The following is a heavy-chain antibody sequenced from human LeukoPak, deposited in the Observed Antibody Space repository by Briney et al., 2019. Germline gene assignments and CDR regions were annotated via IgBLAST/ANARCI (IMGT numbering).Heavy chain of an antibody. CDR1: GFTFSNYE. Sequence: GGSLRLSCAASGFTFSNYEMRWVRQAPGKGLEWVSYISSSDIIYYADSVKGRFTISRDNAKNSLYLQMNSLRAEDTAVYYCARYRGYADYFDYWGQGTLVTVSS. CDR2: ISSSDII. V-gene: IGHV3-48*03. D-gene: IGHD5-12*01. CDR3: ARYRGYADYFDY. J-gene: IGHJ4*02.